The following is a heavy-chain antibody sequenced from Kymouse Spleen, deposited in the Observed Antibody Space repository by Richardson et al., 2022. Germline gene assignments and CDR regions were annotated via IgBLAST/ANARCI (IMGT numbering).Heavy chain of an antibody. CDR1: GGSVSSGSYY. J-gene: IGHJ6*02. D-gene: IGHD4-11,IGHD4-11*01. CDR3: ARDNSNYYYYGMDV. V-gene: IGHV4-61*01. Sequence: QVQLQESGPGLVKPSETLSLTCTVSGGSVSSGSYYWSWIRQPPGKGLEWIGYIYYSGSTNYNPSLKSRVTISVDTSKNQFSLKLSSVTAADTAVYYCARDNSNYYYYGMDVWGQGTTVTVSS. CDR2: IYYSGST.